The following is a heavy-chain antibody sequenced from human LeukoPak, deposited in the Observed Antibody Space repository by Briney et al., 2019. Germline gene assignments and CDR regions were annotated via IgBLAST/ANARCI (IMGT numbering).Heavy chain of an antibody. CDR2: INAGNGNT. V-gene: IGHV1-3*03. Sequence: ASVKVSCKASGYTFTSYAMHWVRQAPGQRLEWMGWINAGNGNTKYSQEFQGRVTITRDTSASTAYMELSSLRSEDMAVYYCARDWGSGSYQGYFDYWGQGTLVTVSS. CDR1: GYTFTSYA. CDR3: ARDWGSGSYQGYFDY. J-gene: IGHJ4*02. D-gene: IGHD1-26*01.